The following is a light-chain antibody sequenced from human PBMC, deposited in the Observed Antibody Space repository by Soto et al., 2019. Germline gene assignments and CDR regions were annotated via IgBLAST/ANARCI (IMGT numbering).Light chain of an antibody. CDR1: SSDVGSYNL. V-gene: IGLV2-23*01. CDR2: EGS. CDR3: CSYAGSPTSNWV. J-gene: IGLJ3*02. Sequence: QSALTQPASVSGSPGQSITISCTGTSSDVGSYNLVSWYQQHPGKAPKLMIYEGSKRPSGVSNRFSGSKSGNTASLTISGLQAEDEADYYGCSYAGSPTSNWVFGGGTKLTVL.